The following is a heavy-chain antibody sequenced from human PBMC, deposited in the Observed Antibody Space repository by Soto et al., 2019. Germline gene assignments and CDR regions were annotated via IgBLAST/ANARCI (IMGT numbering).Heavy chain of an antibody. V-gene: IGHV1-8*01. Sequence: ASVKVSCKASGYTFASYDINWVRQATGQGLEWMGWMNPNSGNTGYAQKFQGRVTMTRNTSISTAYMELSSLRSEDTAVYYCAVVVVVSAAFDIWAQGTMVTVSS. J-gene: IGHJ3*02. CDR2: MNPNSGNT. CDR3: AVVVVVSAAFDI. D-gene: IGHD2-15*01. CDR1: GYTFASYD.